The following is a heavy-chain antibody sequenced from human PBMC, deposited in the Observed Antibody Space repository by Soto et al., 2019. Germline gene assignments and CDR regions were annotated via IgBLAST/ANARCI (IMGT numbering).Heavy chain of an antibody. V-gene: IGHV2-5*02. D-gene: IGHD7-27*01. J-gene: IGHJ4*02. CDR3: AHRGYMDGNWDHGYFDY. Sequence: QITLKESGPTRVRPTQTLALTCTFSGFSLTTSGVGVGWIRKTPGKALEWLAVIYWDDDKRYSPSLKSRLTITKDTSKNQLVLTMADMDPVDTATYFCAHRGYMDGNWDHGYFDYWGQGTLVTVSS. CDR2: IYWDDDK. CDR1: GFSLTTSGVG.